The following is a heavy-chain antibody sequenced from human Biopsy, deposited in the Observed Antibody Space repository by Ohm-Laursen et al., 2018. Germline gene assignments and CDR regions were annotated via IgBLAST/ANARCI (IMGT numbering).Heavy chain of an antibody. D-gene: IGHD3-22*01. Sequence: SLRLSCAASGFTFSRHGMHWVRQAPGKGLAWVAVIWSDGNNKYYADPVKGRFTISRDTSRNTLYMQMNSLRVEDTALYYCARDAEEFDSSGPRFDYWGQGTLVTGSS. V-gene: IGHV3-33*01. CDR1: GFTFSRHG. CDR2: IWSDGNNK. J-gene: IGHJ4*02. CDR3: ARDAEEFDSSGPRFDY.